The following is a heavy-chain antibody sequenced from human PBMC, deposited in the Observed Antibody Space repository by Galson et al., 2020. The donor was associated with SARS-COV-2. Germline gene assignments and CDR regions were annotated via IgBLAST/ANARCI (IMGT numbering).Heavy chain of an antibody. D-gene: IGHD3-22*01. J-gene: IGHJ3*02. V-gene: IGHV4-59*01. CDR1: GDSLSSWS. CDR2: LFASGST. CDR3: ARVTYYYNSSGQRSYALDI. Sequence: ASETLSLTCTVSGDSLSSWSWTWIRQAPGKGLQWIGDLFASGSTNSNPSLWGRVTISADTSKSHFSLKLSSVTAADTAVYYCARVTYYYNSSGQRSYALDIWGQGTKVRVSS.